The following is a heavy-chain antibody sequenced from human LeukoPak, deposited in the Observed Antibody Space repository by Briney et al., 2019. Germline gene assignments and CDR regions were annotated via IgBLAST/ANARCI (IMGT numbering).Heavy chain of an antibody. D-gene: IGHD5-18*01. CDR2: INPNSGGT. Sequence: ASVKVSCKASGYTFTGYYMHWVRQAPGQGLEWMGWINPNSGGTNYAQKFQGRVTMTRDTSISTAYMELSRLRSDDTAVYYCAREEVDTAMVYYYYYYMDVWGKGTTVTVSS. J-gene: IGHJ6*03. CDR1: GYTFTGYY. CDR3: AREEVDTAMVYYYYYYMDV. V-gene: IGHV1-2*02.